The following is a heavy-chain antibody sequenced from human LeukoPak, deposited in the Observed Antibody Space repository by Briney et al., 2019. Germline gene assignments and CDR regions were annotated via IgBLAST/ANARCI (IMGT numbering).Heavy chain of an antibody. CDR3: ARGGDYYDSSGYFDY. V-gene: IGHV1-18*01. CDR2: ISAYNGNT. J-gene: IGHJ4*02. CDR1: GYTFTSYG. Sequence: ASVKVSCKASGYTFTSYGISWVRQAPGQGLEWMGWISAYNGNTNYAQKLQGRVTMTTDTSTSTAYMELRSLRSDDSAVYYCARGGDYYDSSGYFDYWGQGTLVTVSS. D-gene: IGHD3-22*01.